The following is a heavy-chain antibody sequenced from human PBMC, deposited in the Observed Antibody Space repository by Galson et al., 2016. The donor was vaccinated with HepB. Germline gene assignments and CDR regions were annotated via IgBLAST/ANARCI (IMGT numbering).Heavy chain of an antibody. CDR2: ISYDGSNN. Sequence: SLRLSCAASGFSFGRYGMHWVRQAPGKGLEWVALISYDGSNNFYHTSVKGRFTISRDDSKNTLYLHRNSLRAEDTAVYYCARDTEAAGGTGGAKYCFDLWGQGTLVTVSS. CDR1: GFSFGRYG. D-gene: IGHD6-13*01. J-gene: IGHJ4*02. V-gene: IGHV3-33*01. CDR3: ARDTEAAGGTGGAKYCFDL.